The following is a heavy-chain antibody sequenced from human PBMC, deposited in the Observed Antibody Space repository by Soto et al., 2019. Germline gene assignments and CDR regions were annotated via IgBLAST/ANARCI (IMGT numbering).Heavy chain of an antibody. D-gene: IGHD3-10*01. CDR1: GFTFSTYA. J-gene: IGHJ4*02. CDR2: IGSGGTT. Sequence: GGSLRLSCAASGFTFSTYAVSWVRQAPGKGLEWVSSIGSGGTTYYADSVKGRFTISRDNSKNTLYLQMDSLRAEDTAVYYCAKLVILYYFDSWGQGTLVTVSS. CDR3: AKLVILYYFDS. V-gene: IGHV3-23*01.